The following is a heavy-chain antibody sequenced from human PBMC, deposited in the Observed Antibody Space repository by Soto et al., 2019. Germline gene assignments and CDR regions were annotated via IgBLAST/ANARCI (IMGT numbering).Heavy chain of an antibody. V-gene: IGHV1-69*06. D-gene: IGHD1-26*01. Sequence: GASVKVSCKASGYIFSANYIHWVRQAPGQGLEWMGGIIPIFGTANYAQKFQGRVTITADKSTSTAYMELSSLRSEDTAVYYCNVGISWALAFDIWGQGTMVTVSS. CDR2: IIPIFGTA. CDR3: NVGISWALAFDI. CDR1: GYIFSANY. J-gene: IGHJ3*02.